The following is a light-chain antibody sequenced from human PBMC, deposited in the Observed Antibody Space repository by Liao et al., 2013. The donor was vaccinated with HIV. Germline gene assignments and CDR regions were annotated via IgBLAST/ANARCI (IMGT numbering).Light chain of an antibody. V-gene: IGLV3-21*01. CDR3: QAWDSSTALYV. CDR2: QDS. CDR1: DIGSKS. Sequence: SYELTQTPSVSVAPGKTARITCGGNDIGSKSVHWYQQKPGQAPVLVIYQDSKRPSGIPERFSGSNSGNTATLTISGTQAMDEADYYCQAWDSSTALYVFGTGTKVTVL. J-gene: IGLJ1*01.